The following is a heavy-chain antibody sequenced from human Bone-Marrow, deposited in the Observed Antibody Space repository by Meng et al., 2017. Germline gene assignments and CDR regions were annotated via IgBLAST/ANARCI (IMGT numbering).Heavy chain of an antibody. V-gene: IGHV3-23*04. CDR2: ISGSGGST. CDR3: ARRLAGWPDIDY. J-gene: IGHJ4*02. D-gene: IGHD6-19*01. CDR1: GFTFSSYA. Sequence: VERVESGEGLVQPGRSLRLSCAASGFTFSSYAMSWVRQAPGKGLEWVSAISGSGGSTYYADSVKGRFTISRDNSKNTLYLQMNSLRAEDTAVYYCARRLAGWPDIDYWGQGTLVTVSS.